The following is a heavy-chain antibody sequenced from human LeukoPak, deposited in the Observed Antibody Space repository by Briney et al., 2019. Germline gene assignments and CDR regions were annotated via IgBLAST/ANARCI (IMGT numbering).Heavy chain of an antibody. CDR1: GFTFSNAW. Sequence: GGSLRLSCAASGFTFSNAWMSWIRQAPGKGLEWVGRIKSKTDGGTTDYAAPVKGRFTISRDDSKNTLYLQMNSLKTEDTAVYYCTTRVGGSHFEYWGQGTLVTVSS. D-gene: IGHD1-26*01. J-gene: IGHJ4*02. CDR2: IKSKTDGGTT. V-gene: IGHV3-15*01. CDR3: TTRVGGSHFEY.